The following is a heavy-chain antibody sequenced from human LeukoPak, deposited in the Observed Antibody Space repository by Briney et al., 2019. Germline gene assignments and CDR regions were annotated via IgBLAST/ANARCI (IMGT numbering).Heavy chain of an antibody. V-gene: IGHV3-30*02. CDR3: AKNINGDNYLDY. CDR1: GFTFSSYG. J-gene: IGHJ4*02. CDR2: IYSDGSNK. Sequence: PGGSLRLSCAASGFTFSSYGMHWVRQAPGKGLEWVAFIYSDGSNKYYADSVKGRLTISRDNSKNTLFLQMNSLRAEDTAVYYCAKNINGDNYLDYWGQGTLVTVSS.